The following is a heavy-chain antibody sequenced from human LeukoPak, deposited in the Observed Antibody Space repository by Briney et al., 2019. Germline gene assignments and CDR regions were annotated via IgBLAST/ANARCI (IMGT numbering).Heavy chain of an antibody. CDR1: GGSTSSYY. CDR2: IYYSGST. CDR3: ASVGAGNWFDP. V-gene: IGHV4-59*01. J-gene: IGHJ5*02. D-gene: IGHD1-26*01. Sequence: SETLALTCTVSGGSTSSYYWSWIRQPPGKGLEWIGYIYYSGSTNYNPSLKSRVTISVDTSKNQFSLKLSSVTAADTAVYYCASVGAGNWFDPWGQGTLVTVSS.